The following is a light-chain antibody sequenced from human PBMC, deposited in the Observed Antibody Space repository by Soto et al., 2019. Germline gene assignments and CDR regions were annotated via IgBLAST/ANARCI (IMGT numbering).Light chain of an antibody. CDR1: TGTVTTSHY. CDR2: DTD. J-gene: IGLJ3*02. V-gene: IGLV7-46*01. CDR3: SLSYSGLRV. Sequence: QAVVTQEPSLTVSTEGTVTFTCGSSTGTVTTSHYPYWFQRKPGQAPRTLIYDTDNKHSWTPARFSGSLVGGKPALTLSGAQPEDEADYFCSLSYSGLRVFGGGTKLTVL.